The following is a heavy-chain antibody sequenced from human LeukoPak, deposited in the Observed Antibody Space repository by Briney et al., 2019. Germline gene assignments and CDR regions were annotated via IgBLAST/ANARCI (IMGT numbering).Heavy chain of an antibody. CDR3: AADRQQGGSGSYWFDP. CDR2: VYHSGST. V-gene: IGHV4-59*01. D-gene: IGHD3-10*01. Sequence: SETLSLTCTVSRGSITTYYWSWIRQSAGKGLERIGNVYHSGSTTYNPSLKSRVTISVDTSKNQFSLRMTSVTTADTAVYYCAADRQQGGSGSYWFDPWGQGTQVTVSS. J-gene: IGHJ5*02. CDR1: RGSITTYY.